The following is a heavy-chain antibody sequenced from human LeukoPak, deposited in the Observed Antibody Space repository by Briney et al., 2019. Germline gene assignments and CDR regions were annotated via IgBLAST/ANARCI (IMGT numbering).Heavy chain of an antibody. CDR3: ARGLRSRDGYNYDYFDD. Sequence: NPSETLSLTCIVSGGSISTYHWSWIRQPPGKGLEWIGNIYYSGSTNYNPSLKSRVTISVDTSKNQFSLKLSSVTAADTAVYYCARGLRSRDGYNYDYFDDWGQGPWSPSPQ. J-gene: IGHJ4*02. V-gene: IGHV4-59*01. CDR2: IYYSGST. CDR1: GGSISTYH. D-gene: IGHD5-24*01.